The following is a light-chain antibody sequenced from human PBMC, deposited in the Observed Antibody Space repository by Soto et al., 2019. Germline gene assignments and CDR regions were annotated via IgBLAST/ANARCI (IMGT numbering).Light chain of an antibody. CDR1: SPNIGGNA. V-gene: IGLV1-44*01. J-gene: IGLJ1*01. CDR2: RNN. CDR3: AAWDDSLNGYV. Sequence: QSVLTQPPSASGTPGQRVTISCSGSSPNIGGNALNWYEQLPGKAPTVLISRNNQRPSGVHARFSCSKSGTSAFRAIRGLQSEDEADYYCAAWDDSLNGYVFGTGTKATVL.